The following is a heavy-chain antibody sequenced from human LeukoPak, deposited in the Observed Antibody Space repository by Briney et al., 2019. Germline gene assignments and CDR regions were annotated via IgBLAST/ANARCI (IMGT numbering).Heavy chain of an antibody. CDR1: GFAFSNYG. CDR3: AKHMEYKDAFDI. Sequence: GGSLRLSCAASGFAFSNYGMHWVRQAPGKGLEWVSGISRSGGRSDYADSVKGRFTISRDNSKNTLYLQMNSLRAEDTAVYYCAKHMEYKDAFDIWGQGTMVTVSS. V-gene: IGHV3-23*01. J-gene: IGHJ3*02. CDR2: ISRSGGRS. D-gene: IGHD2-21*01.